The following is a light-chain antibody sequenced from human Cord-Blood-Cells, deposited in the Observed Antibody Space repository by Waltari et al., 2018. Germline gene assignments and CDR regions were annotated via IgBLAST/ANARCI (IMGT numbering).Light chain of an antibody. CDR2: DAS. J-gene: IGKJ4*01. Sequence: ETVLTQSPATLSLSPGERATHSCRASQSVSRYLAWYQQKPGQAPRLLIYDASNRATSIPSRFSGSGSGTDFTLTISSLEPEDFAVYYCQQRSKWPLTFGGGTKVEIK. CDR3: QQRSKWPLT. V-gene: IGKV3-11*01. CDR1: QSVSRY.